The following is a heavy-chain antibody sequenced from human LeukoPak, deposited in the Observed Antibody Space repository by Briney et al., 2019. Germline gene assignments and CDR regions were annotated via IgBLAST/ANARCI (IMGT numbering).Heavy chain of an antibody. J-gene: IGHJ4*02. CDR1: GFSFSDTW. Sequence: GGSLRLSCAVSGFSFSDTWMNWVRQAPGKGLEWVGLIKRKTDDGTTDYAAPEKGRFTISRDDSKNTLYLQMNSLKTEDTAVYYCTTQSGAWNFDYWGQGTLVTVSS. CDR3: TTQSGAWNFDY. D-gene: IGHD1-1*01. CDR2: IKRKTDDGTT. V-gene: IGHV3-15*07.